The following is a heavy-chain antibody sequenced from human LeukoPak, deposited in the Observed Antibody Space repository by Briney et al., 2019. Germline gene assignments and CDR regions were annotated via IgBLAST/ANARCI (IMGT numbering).Heavy chain of an antibody. Sequence: GGSLRLSCAASGFTFTNNAMSWVRQAPGEGLEWVSVIYSGGSTYYADSVKDRFTISRDNSKNTLYLQMNSLRAEDTAVYYCAREKATVTIGAFDIWGQGTMVTVSS. CDR1: GFTFTNNA. V-gene: IGHV3-53*01. CDR3: AREKATVTIGAFDI. D-gene: IGHD4-11*01. J-gene: IGHJ3*02. CDR2: IYSGGST.